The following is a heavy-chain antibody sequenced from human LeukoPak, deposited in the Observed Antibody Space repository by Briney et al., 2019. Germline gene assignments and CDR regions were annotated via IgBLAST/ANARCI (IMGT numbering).Heavy chain of an antibody. CDR1: GGSISSYY. CDR2: IYTSGST. CDR3: ARDGRYCSGGSCWDYHYYYGMDV. D-gene: IGHD2-15*01. J-gene: IGHJ6*02. V-gene: IGHV4-4*07. Sequence: SETLSLTCTVSGGSISSYYWSWIRQPAGKGLEWIGRIYTSGSTNYNPPLKSRVTMSVDTSKNQFSLKLSSVTAADTAVYYCARDGRYCSGGSCWDYHYYYGMDVWGQGTTVTVSS.